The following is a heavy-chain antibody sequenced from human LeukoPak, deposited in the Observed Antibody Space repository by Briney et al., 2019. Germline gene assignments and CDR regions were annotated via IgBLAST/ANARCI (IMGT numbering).Heavy chain of an antibody. CDR1: GFTFSSYW. CDR2: INTDGSST. Sequence: PGGSLRLSCAASGFTFSSYWMHWVRQAPGKGLVWVSRINTDGSSTSYADSVKGRFTISRDNAKNTLYLQMNSLRAEDTAVYYCARVARAARFYYFDYWGQGTLVTVSS. V-gene: IGHV3-74*01. J-gene: IGHJ4*02. D-gene: IGHD6-6*01. CDR3: ARVARAARFYYFDY.